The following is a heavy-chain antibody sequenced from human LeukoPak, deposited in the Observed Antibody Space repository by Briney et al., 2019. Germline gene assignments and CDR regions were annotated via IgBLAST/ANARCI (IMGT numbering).Heavy chain of an antibody. CDR3: ARSVYYYGSGSYYTAGDYYYYMDV. Sequence: PSETLSLTCTVSGGSISSYYWSWIRQPPGKGLEWIGYIYYSGSTNYNPSLKSRVSISVDTSKNQFYLKLSSVTAADTAVYYCARSVYYYGSGSYYTAGDYYYYMDVWGKGTTVTISS. J-gene: IGHJ6*03. CDR2: IYYSGST. V-gene: IGHV4-59*08. CDR1: GGSISSYY. D-gene: IGHD3-10*01.